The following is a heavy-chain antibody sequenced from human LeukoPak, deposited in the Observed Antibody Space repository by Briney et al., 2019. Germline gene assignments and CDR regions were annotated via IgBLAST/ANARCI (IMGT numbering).Heavy chain of an antibody. D-gene: IGHD3-10*01. V-gene: IGHV3-23*01. J-gene: IGHJ4*02. Sequence: GGSLRLSCAASGFTFSGYAMSWVRQAPGKGLEWVSAISGSGGSTYYADSVKGRFTISRDNSKNTLYLQMNSLRAEDTAVYYCAKDSRLWFGELLETDYWGQGTLVTVSS. CDR1: GFTFSGYA. CDR2: ISGSGGST. CDR3: AKDSRLWFGELLETDY.